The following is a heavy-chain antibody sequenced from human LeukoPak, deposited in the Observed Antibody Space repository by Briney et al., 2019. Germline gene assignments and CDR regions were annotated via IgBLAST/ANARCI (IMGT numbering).Heavy chain of an antibody. CDR1: GYKLTVYG. Sequence: ASVKVSCKASGYKLTVYGFSWVRQAPGQGLGWMGWIGPMNGNPNYAQKFWGRLTMATDTSTSTVYMELRSLGSDDTAVYYCARDSRHIPVYWGQGTLVTVSS. D-gene: IGHD2-21*01. J-gene: IGHJ4*02. V-gene: IGHV1-18*01. CDR2: IGPMNGNP. CDR3: ARDSRHIPVY.